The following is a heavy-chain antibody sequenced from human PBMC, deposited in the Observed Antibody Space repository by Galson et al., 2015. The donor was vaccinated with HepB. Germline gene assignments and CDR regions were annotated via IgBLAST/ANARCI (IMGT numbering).Heavy chain of an antibody. V-gene: IGHV3-30*18. CDR2: ISYDGSNK. CDR3: AKDGPGPVVPAANNYYYYGMDV. CDR1: GFTFSSYG. Sequence: SLRLSCAASGFTFSSYGMHWVRQAPGKGLEWVAVISYDGSNKYYADSVKGRFTISRDNSKNTLYLQMNSLRAEDTAVYYCAKDGPGPVVPAANNYYYYGMDVWGQGTTVTVSS. D-gene: IGHD2-2*01. J-gene: IGHJ6*02.